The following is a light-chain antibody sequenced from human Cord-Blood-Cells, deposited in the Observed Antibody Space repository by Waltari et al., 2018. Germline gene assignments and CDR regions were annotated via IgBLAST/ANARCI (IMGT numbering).Light chain of an antibody. J-gene: IGLJ3*02. CDR2: DVS. CDR3: SSYTSSSTWV. CDR1: RSDVGGHYS. Sequence: QSALTQPAPVSGSPGQSIPIPCPGTRSDVGGHYSSSWYQQHPGKAPKLMIYDVSKRPSGVSNRFSGSKSGNTASLTISGLQAEDEADYYCSSYTSSSTWVFGGGTKLTVL. V-gene: IGLV2-14*01.